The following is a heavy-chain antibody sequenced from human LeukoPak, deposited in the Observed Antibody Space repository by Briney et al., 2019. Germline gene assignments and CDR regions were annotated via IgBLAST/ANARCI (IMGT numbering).Heavy chain of an antibody. CDR1: GCTFTGYY. CDR2: INPNSGGT. Sequence: ASVKVSCKASGCTFTGYYMHWVRQAPGQGLEWMGWINPNSGGTNYAQKFQGRVTMTRDTSISTAYMELSRLRSDDTAVYYCARDPLYDILTGYLFDYWGQGTLVTVSS. J-gene: IGHJ4*02. D-gene: IGHD3-9*01. V-gene: IGHV1-2*02. CDR3: ARDPLYDILTGYLFDY.